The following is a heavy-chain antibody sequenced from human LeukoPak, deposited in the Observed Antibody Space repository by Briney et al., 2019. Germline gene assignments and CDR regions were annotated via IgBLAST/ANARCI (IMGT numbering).Heavy chain of an antibody. J-gene: IGHJ6*02. CDR1: GFTFTTYW. CDR2: INSDGSIT. D-gene: IGHD5-18*01. Sequence: GGSLRLSCAASGFTFTTYWMHWVRHAPGKGLVWVSHINSDGSITSYGDSVKGRFTISRDNAKNTLYLQMNSLRAEDTAVYYCARDAVDTANAVWGQGTTVTVSS. CDR3: ARDAVDTANAV. V-gene: IGHV3-74*01.